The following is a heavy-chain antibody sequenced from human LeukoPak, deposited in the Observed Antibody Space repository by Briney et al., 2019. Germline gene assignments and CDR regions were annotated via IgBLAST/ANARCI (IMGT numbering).Heavy chain of an antibody. CDR2: IYYSGST. CDR1: GGSISSSSYY. D-gene: IGHD2-2*01. CDR3: ARVRCSSTSCFDP. V-gene: IGHV4-39*07. J-gene: IGHJ5*02. Sequence: SETLSLTCTVSGGSISSSSYYWGWIRQPPGKGLEWIGSIYYSGSTYYNPSLKSRVTISVDTSKNQFSLKLSSVTAADTAVYYCARVRCSSTSCFDPWGLGTLVTVSS.